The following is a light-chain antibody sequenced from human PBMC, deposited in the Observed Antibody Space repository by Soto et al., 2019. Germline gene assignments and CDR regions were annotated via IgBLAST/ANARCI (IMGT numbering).Light chain of an antibody. V-gene: IGKV1-33*01. J-gene: IGKJ2*01. CDR2: DAS. CDR3: QQYDNLPYT. Sequence: IQMTQSPSSLSASVGDRFTITCQASQDISNYLNWYQQNPGKAPKLLIYDASNFETGVPPRFSGSGSGTDFTFTNSRRQAEDMATYYCQQYDNLPYTFGQGTKLEIK. CDR1: QDISNY.